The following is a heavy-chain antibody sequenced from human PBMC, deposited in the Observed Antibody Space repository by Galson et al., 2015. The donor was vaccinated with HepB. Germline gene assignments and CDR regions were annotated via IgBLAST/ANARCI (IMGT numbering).Heavy chain of an antibody. CDR3: ARDKEQWLDY. CDR2: ISGSGDST. Sequence: SLRLSCAASGFTFSSYAMSWVRQAPGKGLEWVSAISGSGDSTNYADSEKGRFTISRDNSKKTLCLQMNSLRSEDTAVYYCARDKEQWLDYWGQGTLVTVSS. J-gene: IGHJ4*02. CDR1: GFTFSSYA. V-gene: IGHV3-23*01. D-gene: IGHD6-19*01.